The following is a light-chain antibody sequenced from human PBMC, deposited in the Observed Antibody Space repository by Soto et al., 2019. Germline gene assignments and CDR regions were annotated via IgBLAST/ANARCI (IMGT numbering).Light chain of an antibody. V-gene: IGKV1-5*03. CDR3: LQYSTYQA. CDR2: KAS. J-gene: IGKJ1*01. Sequence: DDRITKSPSTLSASVGDRVTITCRASQSISSWLAWYQQKPGKAPKLLIYKASSLESGVPSRFSVSGSGTEFTLTISSLQPDEFATYNDLQYSTYQAFGQGTKVDIK. CDR1: QSISSW.